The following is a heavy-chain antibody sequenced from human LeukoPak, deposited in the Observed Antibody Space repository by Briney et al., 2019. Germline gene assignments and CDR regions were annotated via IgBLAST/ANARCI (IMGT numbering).Heavy chain of an antibody. CDR2: INPNSDGT. J-gene: IGHJ3*02. CDR1: GYTFTGYY. D-gene: IGHD2-21*01. V-gene: IGHV1-2*02. Sequence: ASVKVSCKASGYTFTGYYMHWVRQAPGQGLAWMGWINPNSDGTNFAQKFQGRVTMTRDTSISTVYMELSRLRSDDTAVYYCAINKYSSISDGFDIWGQGTMVTVSS. CDR3: AINKYSSISDGFDI.